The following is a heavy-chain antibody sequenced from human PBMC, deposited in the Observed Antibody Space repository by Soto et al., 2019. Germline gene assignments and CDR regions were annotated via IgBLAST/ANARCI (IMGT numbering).Heavy chain of an antibody. Sequence: ASVKVSCKASGGTFSSYAISWLRQAPGQGLEWMGGIIPIFGTANYAQKFQGRVTITADESTSTAYMELSSLRSEDTAVYYCARELELTHYYYGMDVWGQGTTVTVSS. V-gene: IGHV1-69*13. CDR1: GGTFSSYA. J-gene: IGHJ6*02. D-gene: IGHD1-1*01. CDR2: IIPIFGTA. CDR3: ARELELTHYYYGMDV.